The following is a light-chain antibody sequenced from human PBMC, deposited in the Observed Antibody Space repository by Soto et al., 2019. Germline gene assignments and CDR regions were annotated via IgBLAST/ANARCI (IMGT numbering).Light chain of an antibody. Sequence: VLTQSPGTLSLSPGERATLSCRATESISSSYLAWYQQKPGQAPRLLIYGASSRATGIPDRFSGSGSGTDFTLTISRLEPEDFAVYYCQQYGSSPPWTFGQGTKVE. CDR3: QQYGSSPPWT. CDR2: GAS. V-gene: IGKV3-20*01. CDR1: ESISSSY. J-gene: IGKJ1*01.